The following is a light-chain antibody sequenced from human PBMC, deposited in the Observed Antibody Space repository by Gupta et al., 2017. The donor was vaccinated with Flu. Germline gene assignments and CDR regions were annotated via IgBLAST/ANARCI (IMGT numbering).Light chain of an antibody. CDR1: QSLLHSNGYNY. CDR2: LGS. CDR3: MQALQTPIT. V-gene: IGKV2-28*01. Sequence: DIVMTQSPLSLPVTPGEPASISCRSSQSLLHSNGYNYLDWYLQKPGQSPQLLIYLGSNRASGVPDRFSGSGSGTDFTLKISRVDAEDVGVYYCMQALQTPITFGGGTKVEIK. J-gene: IGKJ4*01.